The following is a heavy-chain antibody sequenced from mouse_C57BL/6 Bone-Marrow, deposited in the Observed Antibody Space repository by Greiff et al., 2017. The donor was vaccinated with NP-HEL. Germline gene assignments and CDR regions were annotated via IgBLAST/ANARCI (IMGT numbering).Heavy chain of an antibody. J-gene: IGHJ2*01. Sequence: VKLMESGPGLVQPSQSLSITCTVSGFSLTSYGVHWVRQSPGKGLEWLGVIWSGGSTDYNAAFISRLSLSKDNSKSQVFFKMNSLQADDTAIYYCARGDDYDVWGQGTTLTVSS. CDR2: IWSGGST. CDR1: GFSLTSYG. D-gene: IGHD2-4*01. CDR3: ARGDDYDV. V-gene: IGHV2-2*01.